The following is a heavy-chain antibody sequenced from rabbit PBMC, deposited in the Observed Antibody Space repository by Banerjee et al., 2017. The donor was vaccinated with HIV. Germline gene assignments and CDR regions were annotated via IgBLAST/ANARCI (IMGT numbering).Heavy chain of an antibody. J-gene: IGHJ4*01. V-gene: IGHV1S45*01. CDR3: ARDLAGVVGWNLNL. CDR2: IDAGSSGKT. Sequence: QEQLVESGGGLVTLGGSLKLSCKASGIDFTTYHYMCWVRQAPGKGLEWIACIDAGSSGKTYYASWAKGRFTISKTSSTTVTLQMTSLTAADTATYFCARDLAGVVGWNLNLWGQGTLVTVS. CDR1: GIDFTTYHY. D-gene: IGHD4-1*01.